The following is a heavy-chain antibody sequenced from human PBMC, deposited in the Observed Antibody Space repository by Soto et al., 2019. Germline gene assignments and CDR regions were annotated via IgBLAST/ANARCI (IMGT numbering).Heavy chain of an antibody. CDR2: IYASGSP. CDR3: ARGVGSSPPQY. J-gene: IGHJ4*02. D-gene: IGHD1-26*01. V-gene: IGHV4-59*02. Sequence: SETLSLTCTISGGSVSVYYWSWIRQSTGQGLEWIGYIYASGSPYYNPSLRSRVTISADTSKNQISLKLTSRTAADTAVYYCARGVGSSPPQYWGRGTLVTVSS. CDR1: GGSVSVYY.